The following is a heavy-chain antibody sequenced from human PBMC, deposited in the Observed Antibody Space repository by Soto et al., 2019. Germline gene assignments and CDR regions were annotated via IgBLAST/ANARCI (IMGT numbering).Heavy chain of an antibody. CDR2: IYSNGDT. CDR1: SDSMNSGGYY. Sequence: SETLSLTCSVSSDSMNSGGYYWSWIRQHPGKGLEWIGYIYSNGDTYYNPSLKSRVTISVDTSKNQFSLNLTSVTAADTAVYYCARRGGSSSGYYYYSMDVWGQGTTVTVSS. D-gene: IGHD6-6*01. CDR3: ARRGGSSSGYYYYSMDV. V-gene: IGHV4-31*03. J-gene: IGHJ6*02.